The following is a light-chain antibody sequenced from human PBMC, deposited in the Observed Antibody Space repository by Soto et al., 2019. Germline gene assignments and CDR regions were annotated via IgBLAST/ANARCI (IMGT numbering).Light chain of an antibody. J-gene: IGKJ1*01. Sequence: ENVLTQSPGTPSFSPGEKATPSRRAIQTVPGNYLAWLQHKPGQAPRLLIYGASNRATGIPDRFSGSGSGTDFTLTIARLEPEDFAVYYCHQYTSPPWTLGQGTKV. CDR1: QTVPGNY. V-gene: IGKV3-20*01. CDR2: GAS. CDR3: HQYTSPPWT.